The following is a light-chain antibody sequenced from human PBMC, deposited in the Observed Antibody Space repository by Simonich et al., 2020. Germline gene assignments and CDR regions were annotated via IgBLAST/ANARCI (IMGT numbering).Light chain of an antibody. Sequence: NFMLTQPHSVSESPGKTVTISCTRSSGSIASNYVQWYQQRPGSAPTTVIYEDNQRPSWVPDRFSGSIDSSSNSASLTISGLKTEDEADYYCSSYTSSSTYVVFGGGTKLTVL. CDR3: SSYTSSSTYVV. J-gene: IGLJ2*01. CDR2: EDN. CDR1: SGSIASNY. V-gene: IGLV6-57*03.